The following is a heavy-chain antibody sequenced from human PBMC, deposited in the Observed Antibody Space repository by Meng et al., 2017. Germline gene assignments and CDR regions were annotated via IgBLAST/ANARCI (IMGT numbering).Heavy chain of an antibody. CDR3: ARGSKGYSSGWYKY. CDR1: GGSFSGYY. D-gene: IGHD6-19*01. J-gene: IGHJ4*02. CDR2: INHSGST. V-gene: IGHV4-34*01. Sequence: SETLSLTCAVYGGSFSGYYWSWIRQPPGKGLEWIGEINHSGSTNYNPSLKSRVTISVDTSKNQFSLKLSSVTAADTAVYYCARGSKGYSSGWYKYWCQGTLVTVSS.